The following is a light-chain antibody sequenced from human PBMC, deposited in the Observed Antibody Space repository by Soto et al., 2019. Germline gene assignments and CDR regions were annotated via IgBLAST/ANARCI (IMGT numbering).Light chain of an antibody. CDR1: SSDVGNYNY. Sequence: QSVLTQPASVSGSPGQSIAISCTGTSSDVGNYNYVSWYQHHPGKVPKLMIYEVSNRPSGISDRFSGSKSGNTASLTISGPQPYCEADYYCSSYASSSTIVFGGGTKLTVL. CDR2: EVS. CDR3: SSYASSSTIV. V-gene: IGLV2-14*01. J-gene: IGLJ2*01.